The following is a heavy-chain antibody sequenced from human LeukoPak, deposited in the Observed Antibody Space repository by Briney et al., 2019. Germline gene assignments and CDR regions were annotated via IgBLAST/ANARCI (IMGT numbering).Heavy chain of an antibody. Sequence: PGGSLRLSRAVSGFTFSTKSMNWVRQAPGKGLEWVSYITADSGTTYYADSVKGRFTISRDNAKNSLYLQMNSLRDEDTAVYYCASRDYFDYWGQGTLVTVSS. J-gene: IGHJ4*02. V-gene: IGHV3-48*02. CDR3: ASRDYFDY. CDR1: GFTFSTKS. CDR2: ITADSGTT.